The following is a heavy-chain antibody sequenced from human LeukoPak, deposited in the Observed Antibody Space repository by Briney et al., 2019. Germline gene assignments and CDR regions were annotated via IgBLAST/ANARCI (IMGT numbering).Heavy chain of an antibody. CDR1: GFTFSSYS. Sequence: PGGSLGLSCAASGFTFSSYSMNWVRQAPGKGLEWVSSISSSSSYIYYADSVKGRFTISRDNAKNSLYLQMNSLRAEDTAVYYCARGTGSYVPSVFDYWGQGTLVTVSS. CDR3: ARGTGSYVPSVFDY. CDR2: ISSSSSYI. J-gene: IGHJ4*02. D-gene: IGHD1-26*01. V-gene: IGHV3-21*01.